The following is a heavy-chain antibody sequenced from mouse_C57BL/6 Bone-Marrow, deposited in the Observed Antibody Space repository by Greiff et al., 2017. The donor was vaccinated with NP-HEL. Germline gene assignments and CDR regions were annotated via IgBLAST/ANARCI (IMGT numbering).Heavy chain of an antibody. D-gene: IGHD4-1*01. CDR2: IYPRSGNT. J-gene: IGHJ2*01. V-gene: IGHV1-81*01. CDR1: GYTFTSYG. CDR3: ALWVSDY. Sequence: QVQLKQSGAELARPGASVKLSCKASGYTFTSYGISWVKQRTGQGLEWIGEIYPRSGNTYYNEKFKGKATLTADKSSSTAYMELRSLTSEDSAVYFCALWVSDYWGQGTTLTVSS.